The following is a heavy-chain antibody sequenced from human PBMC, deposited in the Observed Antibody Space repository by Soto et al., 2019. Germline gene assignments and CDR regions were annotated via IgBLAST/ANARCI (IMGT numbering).Heavy chain of an antibody. CDR1: GGSISSYY. CDR2: IYYSGST. V-gene: IGHV4-59*01. CDR3: AEDNRLDSFDI. Sequence: QVQLQESGPGLVKPSETLSLTCTVSGGSISSYYWSWIRQPPGKGLEWIGYIYYSGSTNYNPSLKGRSTNSVDPSKNQFSLKLSSVAAADTAVYYCAEDNRLDSFDIRGQGTMVTVSS. D-gene: IGHD4-17*01. J-gene: IGHJ3*02.